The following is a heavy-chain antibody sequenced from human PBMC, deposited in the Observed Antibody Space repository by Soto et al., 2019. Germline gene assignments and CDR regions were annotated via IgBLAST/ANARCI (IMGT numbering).Heavy chain of an antibody. D-gene: IGHD6-13*01. CDR3: VKDVDALLSSSWYRRARSCGNGVFDY. CDR2: ISSNGGST. J-gene: IGHJ4*02. V-gene: IGHV3-64D*06. Sequence: EVQLVESGGGLVQPGGSLRLSCSASGFTFSSYAMHWVRQAPGKGLEYVSAISSNGGSTYYADPVKGRFTISRDNSKNTLYLQMSSLRAEDTAVDYCVKDVDALLSSSWYRRARSCGNGVFDYWGQGTLVTVSS. CDR1: GFTFSSYA.